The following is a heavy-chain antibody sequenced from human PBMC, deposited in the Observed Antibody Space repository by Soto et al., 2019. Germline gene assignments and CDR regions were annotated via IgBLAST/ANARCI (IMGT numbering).Heavy chain of an antibody. D-gene: IGHD2-2*01. CDR2: IKQDGSEK. V-gene: IGHV3-7*01. CDR3: AREYRRSDQGRYYYYMDV. Sequence: EVQLVESGGGLVQPGGSLRVSCAASGFTFSSYWMNWVRQAPGKGLEWVANIKQDGSEKNYVDSVKGRFTISRDNAENSLYLQMNSLRAEDTAVYYCAREYRRSDQGRYYYYMDVWGKGTTVTVSS. J-gene: IGHJ6*03. CDR1: GFTFSSYW.